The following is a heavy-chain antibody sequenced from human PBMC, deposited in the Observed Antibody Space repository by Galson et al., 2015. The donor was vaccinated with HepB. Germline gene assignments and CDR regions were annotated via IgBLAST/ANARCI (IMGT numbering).Heavy chain of an antibody. Sequence: SLRLSCAASGFTFSSYSMNWVRQAPGKGLEWVSHISSSSSTIYYADSVKGRFTISRDNAKNSLYLQMNSLRAEDTAVYYCARGAYLGYCSGGSCYGPVHGWFDPWGQGTLVTVSS. J-gene: IGHJ5*02. D-gene: IGHD2-15*01. V-gene: IGHV3-48*01. CDR2: ISSSSSTI. CDR1: GFTFSSYS. CDR3: ARGAYLGYCSGGSCYGPVHGWFDP.